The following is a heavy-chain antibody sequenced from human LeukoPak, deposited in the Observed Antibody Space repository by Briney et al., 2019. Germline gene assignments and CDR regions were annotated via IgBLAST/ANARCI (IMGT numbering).Heavy chain of an antibody. V-gene: IGHV4-30-2*01. J-gene: IGHJ5*02. Sequence: PSETLSLTCAVSGGSISSGGYSWGWIRQPPGKGLEWIGYIYHSGSTYYNPSLKSRVTISVDRSKNQFSLKLSSVTAADTAVYYCARGQDWFDPWGQGTLVTVSS. CDR2: IYHSGST. CDR1: GGSISSGGYS. CDR3: ARGQDWFDP.